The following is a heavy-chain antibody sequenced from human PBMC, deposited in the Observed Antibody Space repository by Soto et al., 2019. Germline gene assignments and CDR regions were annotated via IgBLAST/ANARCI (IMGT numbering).Heavy chain of an antibody. D-gene: IGHD3-10*01. CDR3: ARHRRDYPFDI. J-gene: IGHJ3*02. Sequence: GESLKISCKGSGYGFTSYWIGWVRQMPGKGLEWMGIIYAGDTETRYSPSFQGLVTISADKSISTAYLQWSSLKASDTAMYYCARHRRDYPFDIWGQGTMVTVSS. V-gene: IGHV5-51*01. CDR1: GYGFTSYW. CDR2: IYAGDTET.